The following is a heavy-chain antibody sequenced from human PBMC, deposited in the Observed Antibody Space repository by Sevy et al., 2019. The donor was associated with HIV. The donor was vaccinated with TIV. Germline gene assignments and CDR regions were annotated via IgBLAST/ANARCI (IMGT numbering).Heavy chain of an antibody. CDR3: ARACTAAGYKSGPIDAFDV. Sequence: GGSLRLSCAASGFTFSTYDMHWVRQVAGEGLEWVSGIGTLLDTYYAASVKGRFIISIDNAKNSLFLQMNSLRAGDTAIYYCARACTAAGYKSGPIDAFDVWGQGTVVTVSS. D-gene: IGHD6-13*01. J-gene: IGHJ3*01. CDR2: IGTLLDT. CDR1: GFTFSTYD. V-gene: IGHV3-13*01.